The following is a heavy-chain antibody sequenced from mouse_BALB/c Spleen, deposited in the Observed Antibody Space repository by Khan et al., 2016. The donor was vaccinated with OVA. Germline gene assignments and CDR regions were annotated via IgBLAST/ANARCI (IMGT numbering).Heavy chain of an antibody. J-gene: IGHJ1*01. CDR2: IHPSASET. CDR1: GYSFTSYW. V-gene: IGHV1S82*01. Sequence: QVQLQQPGAELVRPGASVKLSCKASGYSFTSYWMNWVKQRPGQGLEWIGMIHPSASETTVNQKFKDRATLTCDESASTAYMLRSSPTSEDASVYCWAGGITTSYWYFGVWGAGTTVTVAS. CDR3: AGGITTSYWYFGV. D-gene: IGHD2-4*01.